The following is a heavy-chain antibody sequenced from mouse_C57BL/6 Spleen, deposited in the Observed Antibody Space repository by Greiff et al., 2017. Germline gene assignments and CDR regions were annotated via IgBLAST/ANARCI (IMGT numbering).Heavy chain of an antibody. J-gene: IGHJ4*01. Sequence: QVQLKESGAELVKPGASVKMSCKASGYTFTTYPIEWMKQNHGESLEWIGNFHPYNDDTKYDEKFKGKATLTVEKSSSTVYLELSRLTSDDSAVYGCARGDYYAMDYWGQGTSVTVSS. CDR2: FHPYNDDT. V-gene: IGHV1-47*01. CDR3: ARGDYYAMDY. CDR1: GYTFTTYP.